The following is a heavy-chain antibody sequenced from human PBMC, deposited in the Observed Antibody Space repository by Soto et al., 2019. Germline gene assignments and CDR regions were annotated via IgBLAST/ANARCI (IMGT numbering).Heavy chain of an antibody. CDR1: GFTFSDST. Sequence: EVQLVESGGGLVQPGGSLKLSCAASGFTFSDSTMHWVRQASGKGLEWVGRIRNKANSYATAYAASVKGRFTVSRDDSKNTAYMQMNGLKTEDTAVYYCTSSFVVVTDIAASWGQGTLVTVSS. J-gene: IGHJ5*02. V-gene: IGHV3-73*02. D-gene: IGHD2-21*02. CDR3: TSSFVVVTDIAAS. CDR2: IRNKANSYAT.